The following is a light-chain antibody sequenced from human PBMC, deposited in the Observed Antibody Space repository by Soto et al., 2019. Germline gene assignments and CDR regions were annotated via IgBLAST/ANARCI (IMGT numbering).Light chain of an antibody. J-gene: IGKJ1*01. CDR1: QSISSW. CDR3: QQYDSYPWT. Sequence: DIQMTQSPSTLSASVGDRVTITCRASQSISSWLAWYQQKPGKAPKLLIYDASSLESGAPARFSGSGSGTEFTLTISSLQPDDFGTYFCQQYDSYPWTFGQGTK. V-gene: IGKV1-5*01. CDR2: DAS.